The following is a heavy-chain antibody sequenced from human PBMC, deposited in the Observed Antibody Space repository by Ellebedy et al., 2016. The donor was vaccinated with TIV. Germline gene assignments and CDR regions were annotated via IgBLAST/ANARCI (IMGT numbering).Heavy chain of an antibody. Sequence: GESLKISCAASGFTFSDSAMHWVRQAPGKGLDWVALISYDGGISKYYSDSVKGRFTISRDNSKSTLYLQMNSLRAEDTAVYYCARELTGYYVGYWGQGTLVTVSS. D-gene: IGHD3-9*01. J-gene: IGHJ4*02. CDR1: GFTFSDSA. V-gene: IGHV3-30-3*01. CDR2: ISYDGGISK. CDR3: ARELTGYYVGY.